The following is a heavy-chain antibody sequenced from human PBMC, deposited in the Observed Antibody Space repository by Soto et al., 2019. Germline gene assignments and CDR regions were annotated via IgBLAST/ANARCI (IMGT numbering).Heavy chain of an antibody. CDR2: VYYTGST. D-gene: IGHD2-15*01. J-gene: IGHJ6*02. CDR1: DGSISTYY. Sequence: QVQLQESGPGLVKPSETLSLTCSISDGSISTYYWSWIRQPPGKELEYIGYVYYTGSTNYNPSLKSRATMSVDTSKNQFSLKLNSVTAADTAVYYCARGPGYCSGGACTFYYGLDVWGQGTTVTVSS. V-gene: IGHV4-59*01. CDR3: ARGPGYCSGGACTFYYGLDV.